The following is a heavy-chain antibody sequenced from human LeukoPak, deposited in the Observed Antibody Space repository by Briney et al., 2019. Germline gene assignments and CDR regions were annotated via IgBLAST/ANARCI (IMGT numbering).Heavy chain of an antibody. CDR1: GGSFSGYY. D-gene: IGHD2-8*01. CDR2: INHSGST. V-gene: IGHV4-34*01. Sequence: SETLPLTCAVYGGSFSGYYWSWIRQPPGKGLEWIGEINHSGSTNYNPSLKSRVTISVDTSKNQFSLKLSSVTAADTAVYYCARTGLMVYAAYYFDYWGQGTLVTVSS. J-gene: IGHJ4*02. CDR3: ARTGLMVYAAYYFDY.